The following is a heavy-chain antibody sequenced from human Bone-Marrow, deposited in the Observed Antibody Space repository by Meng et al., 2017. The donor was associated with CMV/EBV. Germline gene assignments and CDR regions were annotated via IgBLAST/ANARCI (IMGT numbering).Heavy chain of an antibody. Sequence: LSVSCAASGVTCGSACMSWVRQAPGKGLEWIGRIGGKTDGWTTDYNASVKGRFIISRDEPENKLYLQMNSLKTEDTAVYYCTALTGLYWGQGALVTSPQ. CDR3: TALTGLY. CDR1: GVTCGSAC. CDR2: IGGKTDGWTT. J-gene: IGHJ4*02. V-gene: IGHV3-15*04.